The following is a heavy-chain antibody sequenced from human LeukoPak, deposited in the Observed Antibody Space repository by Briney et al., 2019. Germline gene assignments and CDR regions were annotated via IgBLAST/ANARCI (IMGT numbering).Heavy chain of an antibody. D-gene: IGHD3-10*02. J-gene: IGHJ6*04. CDR1: GFTFSSYE. V-gene: IGHV3-48*03. CDR3: AELGITMIGGV. Sequence: GGSLRLSCAASGFTFSSYEMNWVRQAPGKGLEWVSYISSSGSTIYYADSVKGRFTRDNAKNSLYLQMNSLRAEGTAVYYCAELGITMIGGVWGKGTTVTISS. CDR2: ISSSGSTI.